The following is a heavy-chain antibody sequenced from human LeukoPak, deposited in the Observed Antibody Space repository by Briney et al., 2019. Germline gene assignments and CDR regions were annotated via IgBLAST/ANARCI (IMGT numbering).Heavy chain of an antibody. V-gene: IGHV3-21*05. CDR3: AREGTAGFGELSI. Sequence: GGSLRLSCAASGFTFSSYSMSWIRQAPGKGLEWVSYISSSSSYTNYADSVKGRFTISRDNAKNSLYLQMNSLRAEDTAVYYCAREGTAGFGELSIWGQGTLVTVSS. D-gene: IGHD3-10*01. J-gene: IGHJ4*02. CDR2: ISSSSSYT. CDR1: GFTFSSYS.